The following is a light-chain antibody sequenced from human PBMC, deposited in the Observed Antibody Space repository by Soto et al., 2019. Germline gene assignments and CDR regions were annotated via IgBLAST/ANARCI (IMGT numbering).Light chain of an antibody. Sequence: IVLTQSPGTLSLSPGERATLSCRASQTVSGTYLAWYQQRPGQAPRLLIYDVSSRATGIPDRFSGSGSGADFTLTISRLEPEDLAVYYCQQYGSSPQTFGQGTTLEIK. CDR1: QTVSGTY. CDR3: QQYGSSPQT. V-gene: IGKV3-20*01. CDR2: DVS. J-gene: IGKJ5*01.